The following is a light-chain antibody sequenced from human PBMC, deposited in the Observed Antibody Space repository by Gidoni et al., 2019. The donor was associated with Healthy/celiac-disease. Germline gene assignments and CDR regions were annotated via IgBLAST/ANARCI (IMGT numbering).Light chain of an antibody. CDR3: QQSYSTLHT. J-gene: IGKJ2*01. CDR1: QSISSY. Sequence: DRQRTQSPSSLSASVGDRVTITRRGSQSISSYLNGYQQKPGKAPKLLIYAASILQSWVLSRFSGSGSGTAFSLLIISLQPEDGATYYCQQSYSTLHTFGQGTKLEIK. V-gene: IGKV1-39*01. CDR2: AAS.